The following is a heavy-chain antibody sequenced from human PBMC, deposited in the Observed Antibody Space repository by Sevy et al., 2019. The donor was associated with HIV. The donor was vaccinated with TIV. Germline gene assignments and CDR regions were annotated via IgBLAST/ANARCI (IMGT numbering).Heavy chain of an antibody. J-gene: IGHJ1*01. V-gene: IGHV1-69*10. D-gene: IGHD2-21*01. Sequence: ASVKVSCKASGGTFSSYAISWVRQAPGQGLEWMGGIIPILGIANYAQKFQGRVTITADKSTRTAYMELSSLRSEDTAVYYCARAEYCGGDCHEYFQHWGQGTLVTVSS. CDR3: ARAEYCGGDCHEYFQH. CDR2: IIPILGIA. CDR1: GGTFSSYA.